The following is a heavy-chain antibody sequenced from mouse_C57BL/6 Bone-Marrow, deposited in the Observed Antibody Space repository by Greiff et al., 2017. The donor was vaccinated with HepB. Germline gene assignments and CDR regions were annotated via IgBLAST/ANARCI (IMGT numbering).Heavy chain of an antibody. V-gene: IGHV14-4*01. J-gene: IGHJ2*01. Sequence: EVQLQQSGAELVRPGASVKLSCTASGFNIKDDYMHWVKQRPEQGLEWIGWIDPENGDTEYASKFQGKATITADTSSNTAYLQLSSLTSEDTAVYYCTPTTVVATGYWGQGTTLTVSS. CDR1: GFNIKDDY. D-gene: IGHD1-1*01. CDR3: TPTTVVATGY. CDR2: IDPENGDT.